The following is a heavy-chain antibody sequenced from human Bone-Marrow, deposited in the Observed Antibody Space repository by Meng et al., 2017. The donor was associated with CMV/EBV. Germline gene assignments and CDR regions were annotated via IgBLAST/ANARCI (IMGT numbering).Heavy chain of an antibody. V-gene: IGHV3-9*01. J-gene: IGHJ4*02. CDR1: GFTFDDYA. D-gene: IGHD6-19*01. CDR3: AKGPGAAVAGTRLDY. Sequence: SLKISCAASGFTFDDYAMHWVRQAPGKGLEWVSGISWNSGSIGYADSVKGRFTISRDNAKNSLYLQMNSLRAEDTALYYCAKGPGAAVAGTRLDYWGQGTRVTVSS. CDR2: ISWNSGSI.